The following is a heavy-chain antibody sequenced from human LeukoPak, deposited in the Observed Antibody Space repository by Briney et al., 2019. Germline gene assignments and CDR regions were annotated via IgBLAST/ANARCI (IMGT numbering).Heavy chain of an antibody. CDR1: GDSISRYY. Sequence: SETLSLTCTVSGDSISRYYWSWIRQSPVKGLEWIGSIYYSGGYTDYNPSLKSRVTISVDTSKNQISLKLTSVTAADTAVYYCARDLSSGLQFDYWGQGTLVTVSS. J-gene: IGHJ4*02. D-gene: IGHD5-24*01. V-gene: IGHV4-59*01. CDR2: IYYSGGYT. CDR3: ARDLSSGLQFDY.